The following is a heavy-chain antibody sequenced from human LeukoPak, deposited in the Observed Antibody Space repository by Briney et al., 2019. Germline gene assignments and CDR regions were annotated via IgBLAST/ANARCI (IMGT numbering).Heavy chain of an antibody. CDR1: GYTFTGYY. Sequence: ASVKVTCKASGYTFTGYYMHRLRQAPGQGLERMGLINPNSGGTNYAQKFQGRVSMSRYTSISTAYMELSRLRSDDTAVYYCARGGSNWGSNYYYYVDVWGKGTTVTVSS. V-gene: IGHV1-2*02. CDR2: INPNSGGT. D-gene: IGHD7-27*01. CDR3: ARGGSNWGSNYYYYVDV. J-gene: IGHJ6*03.